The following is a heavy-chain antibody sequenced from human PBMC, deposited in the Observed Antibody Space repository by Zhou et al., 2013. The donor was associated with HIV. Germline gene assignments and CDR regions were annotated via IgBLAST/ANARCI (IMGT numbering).Heavy chain of an antibody. J-gene: IGHJ5*02. CDR3: ARQCHAAAGTSQNWFDP. Sequence: QVQLQESGPGLVKPSETLSLTCIVSGGSISSTSYYWGWIRQPPGKGLEWIGSIYYSGSTYYNPSLKSRVTISVDTSKNQFSLKLSSVTAADTAVYYCARQCHAAAGTSQNWFDPGAREPWSPS. D-gene: IGHD6-13*01. CDR1: GGSISSTSYY. CDR2: IYYSGST. V-gene: IGHV4-39*07.